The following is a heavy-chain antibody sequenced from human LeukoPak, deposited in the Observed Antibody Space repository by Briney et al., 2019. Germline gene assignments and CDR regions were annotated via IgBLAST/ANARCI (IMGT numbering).Heavy chain of an antibody. J-gene: IGHJ6*03. CDR1: GFTFSSYG. Sequence: AGGSLRLSCAASGFTFSSYGMHWVRQAPGKGLEWVAVIWYDGSNKYYADSVKGRFTISRDNSKNTLYLQMNSLRAEDTAVYYCAKDGTGTTEPDYYYYYMDVWAKGPRSPSP. CDR2: IWYDGSNK. CDR3: AKDGTGTTEPDYYYYYMDV. V-gene: IGHV3-33*06. D-gene: IGHD1-7*01.